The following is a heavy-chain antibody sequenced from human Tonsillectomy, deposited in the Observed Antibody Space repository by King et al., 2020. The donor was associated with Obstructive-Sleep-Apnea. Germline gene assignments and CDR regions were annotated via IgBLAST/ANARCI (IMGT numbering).Heavy chain of an antibody. J-gene: IGHJ4*02. CDR1: GFTFSSSG. V-gene: IGHV3-30*18. CDR3: AKGPSGSGAFDY. D-gene: IGHD3-10*01. Sequence: QLVQSGGGVVQPGRSQRLSCAASGFTFSSSGMHWVRQAPGKGLEWVAVISYDGSNKYYADSVKGRFTISRDNSKNTLYLQMNSLRAEDTAVYYCAKGPSGSGAFDYWGQGTLVTVSS. CDR2: ISYDGSNK.